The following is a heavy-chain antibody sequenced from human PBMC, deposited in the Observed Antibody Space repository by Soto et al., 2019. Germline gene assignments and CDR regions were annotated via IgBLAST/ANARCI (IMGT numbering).Heavy chain of an antibody. J-gene: IGHJ5*02. CDR2: ISYDGSNK. D-gene: IGHD5-18*01. V-gene: IGHV3-30*18. CDR3: AKDRSVCIQLWLLDP. Sequence: QVQLVESGGGVVQPGRSLRLSCAASGFTFSSYGMHWIRQAPGKGLEWVAVISYDGSNKYYADSVKGRFTISRDNSKNTLYLQMNSLRAEDTAVYYCAKDRSVCIQLWLLDPWGQGTLVTVSS. CDR1: GFTFSSYG.